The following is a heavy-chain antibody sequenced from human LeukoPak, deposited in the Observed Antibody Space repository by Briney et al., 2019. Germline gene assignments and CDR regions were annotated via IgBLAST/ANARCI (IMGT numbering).Heavy chain of an antibody. CDR3: ARAPSTTYYFDY. Sequence: GSLRLSCAASGFTFSSYTMNWVRQAPGKGLEWVSSIISSITYIYYADSVRGRFTISRDNAKNSLFLQMNSMRAEDTAVYYCARAPSTTYYFDYWGQGTLVTVSS. D-gene: IGHD5/OR15-5a*01. J-gene: IGHJ4*02. V-gene: IGHV3-21*01. CDR1: GFTFSSYT. CDR2: IISSITYI.